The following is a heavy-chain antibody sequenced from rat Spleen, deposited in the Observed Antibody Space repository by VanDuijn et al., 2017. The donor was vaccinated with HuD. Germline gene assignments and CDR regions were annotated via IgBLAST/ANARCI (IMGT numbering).Heavy chain of an antibody. CDR2: INKDSRTM. J-gene: IGHJ2*01. CDR1: GFNFNDYW. V-gene: IGHV4-2*01. D-gene: IGHD4-3*01. CDR3: VREDLGVDY. Sequence: EVQLVESGGGLVQPGRSLKLSCAASGFNFNDYWMGWVRQAPGKGLEWIGEINKDSRTMKYTPSLKDKFIISRDNAQNTLYLQMSKLGSEDTAIYYCVREDLGVDYWGQGVMVTVSS.